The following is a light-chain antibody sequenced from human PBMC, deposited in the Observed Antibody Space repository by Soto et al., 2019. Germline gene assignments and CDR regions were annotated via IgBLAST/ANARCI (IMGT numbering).Light chain of an antibody. CDR3: SSYTSSSTLEV. V-gene: IGLV2-14*01. CDR2: EVS. CDR1: ISDVGGYSY. Sequence: QSVLSQSASVSGSPGRSITISCTGTISDVGGYSYVSWYQQYPGKAPKLIIYEVSNRPSGVSNRFSGSKSGNTASLTISGLQAEDEADYYCSSYTSSSTLEVFGTGTKVTVL. J-gene: IGLJ1*01.